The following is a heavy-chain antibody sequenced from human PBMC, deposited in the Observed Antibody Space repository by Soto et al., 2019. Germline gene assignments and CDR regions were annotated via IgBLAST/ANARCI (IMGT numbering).Heavy chain of an antibody. CDR2: ISYVGGAR. CDR1: GFAFGSFA. J-gene: IGHJ3*01. Sequence: AGGSLRVYCSVSGFAFGSFAMHWVREVPGKGLEWVAGISYVGGARCYADSVKGRFTISRDNSKNTLYLQMNSLRAEDTAVYYCAKDLSAAGNDAFDVWGQGTMVTVSS. V-gene: IGHV3-30-3*01. CDR3: AKDLSAAGNDAFDV. D-gene: IGHD6-13*01.